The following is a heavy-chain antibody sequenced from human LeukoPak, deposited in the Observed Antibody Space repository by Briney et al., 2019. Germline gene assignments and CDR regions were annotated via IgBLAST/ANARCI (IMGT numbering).Heavy chain of an antibody. CDR3: ARDQWLDY. V-gene: IGHV3-48*01. J-gene: IGHJ4*02. Sequence: GGSLRLSCAASGFTFSGYIMNWVRQAPGKGLEWVSFIGSSGNTIYYADSVKGRFTVSRDNAKNSLYLQMNSLRAEDAAVYYCARDQWLDYWGQGTLVTVSS. CDR2: IGSSGNTI. D-gene: IGHD6-19*01. CDR1: GFTFSGYI.